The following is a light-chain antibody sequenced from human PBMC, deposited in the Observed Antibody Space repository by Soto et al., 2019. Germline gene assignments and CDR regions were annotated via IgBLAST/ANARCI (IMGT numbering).Light chain of an antibody. CDR1: SSNIGSFYD. Sequence: QSVLTQPPSVSGAPXXRXTIPCTGSSSNIGSFYDVHWYQQLPGTVPKLLIYGDNNRPSGVPDRFSGSKSGTAASLAITGLQAEDEADYYCQSYDNSLNHVVFGGGTKLTVL. CDR2: GDN. V-gene: IGLV1-40*01. CDR3: QSYDNSLNHVV. J-gene: IGLJ2*01.